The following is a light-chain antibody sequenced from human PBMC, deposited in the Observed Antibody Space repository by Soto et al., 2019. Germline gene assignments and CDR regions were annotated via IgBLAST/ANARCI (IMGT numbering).Light chain of an antibody. Sequence: PGERATLSCRASQSVSSNLAWYQQKPGQAPRLLIYGASSRATGIPDRFSGSGPGTDFTLTISRLEPEDFAVYYCQQYGSSPRTFGQGTKVDIK. CDR2: GAS. V-gene: IGKV3-20*01. CDR3: QQYGSSPRT. CDR1: QSVSSN. J-gene: IGKJ1*01.